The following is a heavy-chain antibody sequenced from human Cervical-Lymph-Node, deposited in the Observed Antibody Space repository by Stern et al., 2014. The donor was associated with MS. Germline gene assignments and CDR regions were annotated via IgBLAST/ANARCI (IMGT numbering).Heavy chain of an antibody. J-gene: IGHJ3*02. Sequence: QVQLVESGAEVKKPGSSVKVSCKASGGTFSSYTITWVRQAPGQGLEWMGRIIAIVGIADYAQKFQGRVTITADKSTSTAYMELSSVRSEDTAVYYCARESTGDAFDIWGQGTMVTVSS. CDR3: ARESTGDAFDI. CDR1: GGTFSSYT. V-gene: IGHV1-69*09. CDR2: IIAIVGIA. D-gene: IGHD3-10*01.